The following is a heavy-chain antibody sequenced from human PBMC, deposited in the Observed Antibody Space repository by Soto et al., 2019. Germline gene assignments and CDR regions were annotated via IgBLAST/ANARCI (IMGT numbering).Heavy chain of an antibody. Sequence: SETLSLTCAVYGLSFSGYYWSWIRQPTGKGLEWIGEINHSGSTNYNPSLKSRVTISVDTSKDQFSLKLSSVTAADTAVYYCARDLRGDITMVRGVTTVVDYWGQGTLVTVSS. CDR1: GLSFSGYY. CDR3: ARDLRGDITMVRGVTTVVDY. V-gene: IGHV4-34*01. J-gene: IGHJ4*02. D-gene: IGHD3-10*01. CDR2: INHSGST.